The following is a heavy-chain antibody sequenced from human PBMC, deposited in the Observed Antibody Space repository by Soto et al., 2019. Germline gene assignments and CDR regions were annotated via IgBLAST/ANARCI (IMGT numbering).Heavy chain of an antibody. Sequence: SETLSLTCTVSGGSISSGGYYWSWIRHHPGKGLEWIGYIYYIGSTYYNPSLKSRVTISVDTSKNQFSLKLSSVTAADTAVYYCARDRGPVTSHYYYYGMDVWGPGTQITVSS. CDR1: GGSISSGGYY. CDR3: ARDRGPVTSHYYYYGMDV. V-gene: IGHV4-31*03. CDR2: IYYIGST. J-gene: IGHJ6*02. D-gene: IGHD4-17*01.